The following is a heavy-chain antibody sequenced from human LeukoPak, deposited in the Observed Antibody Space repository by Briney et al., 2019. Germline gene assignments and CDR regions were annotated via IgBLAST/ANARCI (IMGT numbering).Heavy chain of an antibody. V-gene: IGHV3-7*01. J-gene: IGHJ4*02. CDR2: VKEDGSEM. Sequence: GGSLRLSCAASGFTFTDHWMSWVRQTPGKGLEWGANVKEDGSEMFYVDFVKGRFTISRDDAINSVYLQMNNLTAEDTAVYNCARDSRPRGGSCFDHWGQGALVIVSS. CDR3: ARDSRPRGGSCFDH. D-gene: IGHD2-15*01. CDR1: GFTFTDHW.